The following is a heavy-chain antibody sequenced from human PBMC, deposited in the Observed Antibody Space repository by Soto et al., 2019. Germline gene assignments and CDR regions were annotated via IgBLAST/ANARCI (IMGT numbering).Heavy chain of an antibody. Sequence: ASVKVSCKASGYTFTSYYMHWVRQAPGQGLEWMGIINPSVGSTSYAQKFQGRVTMTRDTSTSTVYMELSSLRSEDTAVYYCAREHIVVVSANTSPDFQHWGQGTLVTVSS. CDR3: AREHIVVVSANTSPDFQH. V-gene: IGHV1-46*01. CDR1: GYTFTSYY. CDR2: INPSVGST. D-gene: IGHD2-21*02. J-gene: IGHJ1*01.